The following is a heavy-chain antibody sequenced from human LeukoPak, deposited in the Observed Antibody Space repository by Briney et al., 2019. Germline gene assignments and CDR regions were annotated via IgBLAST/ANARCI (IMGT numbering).Heavy chain of an antibody. V-gene: IGHV3-21*01. D-gene: IGHD3-3*01. CDR2: ISASGADT. Sequence: GGSLRLSCTTSGFIFAKYAMAWVRQSPGKGLEWVSTISASGADTYYADSVKGRFTISRDNAKKSLYLQMNSLRAEDTAVYYCARDQYYDFWSGHRTFDYWGQGTLVIVSS. CDR1: GFIFAKYA. J-gene: IGHJ4*02. CDR3: ARDQYYDFWSGHRTFDY.